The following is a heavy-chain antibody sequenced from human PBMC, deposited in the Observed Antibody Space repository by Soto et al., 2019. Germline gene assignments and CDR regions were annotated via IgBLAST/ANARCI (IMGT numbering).Heavy chain of an antibody. V-gene: IGHV2-5*02. CDR2: IYWDDDK. Sequence: SGPTLVNPTQPLTLTCTFSGFSLTTTRVGVGWIRQPPGKALEWIAIIYWDDDKRYSPSLESRLAITKDTSKNQVVLTMTNLDPVDTATYYCAHIMITFGGVSALDAFDFWGQGTMVTVSS. J-gene: IGHJ3*01. CDR1: GFSLTTTRVG. D-gene: IGHD3-16*01. CDR3: AHIMITFGGVSALDAFDF.